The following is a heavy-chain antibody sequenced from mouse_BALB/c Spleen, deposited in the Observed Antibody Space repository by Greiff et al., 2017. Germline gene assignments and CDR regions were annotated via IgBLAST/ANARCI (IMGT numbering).Heavy chain of an antibody. V-gene: IGHV5-17*02. Sequence: EVKVVESGGGLVQPGGSRKLSCAASGFTFSSFGMHWVRQAPEKGLEWVAYISSGSSTIYYADTVKGRFTISRDNPKNTLFLQMTSLRSEDTAMYYCARSGEFAYWGQGTLVTVSA. CDR2: ISSGSSTI. J-gene: IGHJ3*01. CDR1: GFTFSSFG. CDR3: ARSGEFAY.